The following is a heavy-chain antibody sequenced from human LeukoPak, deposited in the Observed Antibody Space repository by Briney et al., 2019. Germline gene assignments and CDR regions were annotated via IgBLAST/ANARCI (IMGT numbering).Heavy chain of an antibody. CDR3: ARDSTREMATIQGGAFDI. CDR1: GFTVSSNY. D-gene: IGHD5-24*01. V-gene: IGHV3-66*01. CDR2: IYSGGST. J-gene: IGHJ3*02. Sequence: GGSLRLSCAASGFTVSSNYMNWVRQAPGKGLEWVSFIYSGGSTHYADSVKGRFTISRDNSKNTLYLHMNSLRAEDTAVYYCARDSTREMATIQGGAFDIWGQGTMVTVSS.